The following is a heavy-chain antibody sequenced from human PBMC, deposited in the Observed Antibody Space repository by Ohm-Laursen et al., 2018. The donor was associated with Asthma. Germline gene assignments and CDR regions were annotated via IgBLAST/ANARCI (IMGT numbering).Heavy chain of an antibody. Sequence: SLRLSCSASGFTFSNFAMHWVRQAPGKGLEWVSIITSDGSWTSYADSVKGRFTISRDNSKNTLYLQMNSLRAEDTAVYYCARDPLGYCSSTSCYYFDYWGQGTLVTVSS. CDR3: ARDPLGYCSSTSCYYFDY. V-gene: IGHV3-30-3*01. CDR2: ITSDGSWT. D-gene: IGHD2-2*01. CDR1: GFTFSNFA. J-gene: IGHJ4*02.